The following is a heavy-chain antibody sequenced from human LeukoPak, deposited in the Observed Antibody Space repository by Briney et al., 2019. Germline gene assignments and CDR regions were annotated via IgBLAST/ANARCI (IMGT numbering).Heavy chain of an antibody. D-gene: IGHD2-15*01. CDR2: IFPGDFAH. CDR1: GYSFTDYW. CDR3: ARHGLEGCRGGMCYRSFHYYGMDV. V-gene: IGHV5-51*01. J-gene: IGHJ6*02. Sequence: GESLKISCKGSGYSFTDYWFGWVRQMPGKGLEWVGIIFPGDFAHKYRPSFQAQVIISIDKSIDTAYLQWSSLQASDTAMYYCARHGLEGCRGGMCYRSFHYYGMDVWGQGTTVSVSS.